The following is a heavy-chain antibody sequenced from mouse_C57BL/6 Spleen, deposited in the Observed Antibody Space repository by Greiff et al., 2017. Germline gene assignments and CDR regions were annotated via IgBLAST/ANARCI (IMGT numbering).Heavy chain of an antibody. V-gene: IGHV3-6*01. CDR3: ARDDTTVVGGFAY. J-gene: IGHJ3*01. CDR2: ISYDGSN. CDR1: GYSITSGYY. D-gene: IGHD1-1*01. Sequence: EVQVVESGPGLVKPSQSLSLTCSVTGYSITSGYYWNWIRQFPGNKLEWMGYISYDGSNNYNPSLKNRISITRDTSKNQFFLKLNSVTTEDTATYYCARDDTTVVGGFAYWGQGTLVTVSA.